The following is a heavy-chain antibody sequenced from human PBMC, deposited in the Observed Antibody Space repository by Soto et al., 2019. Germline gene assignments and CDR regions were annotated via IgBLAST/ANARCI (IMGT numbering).Heavy chain of an antibody. J-gene: IGHJ4*02. CDR2: ISYDGSNK. D-gene: IGHD3-3*01. V-gene: IGHV3-30*18. CDR1: GFTFSSYG. CDR3: AKDQPVYYDFWSGSPDY. Sequence: GGSLRLSCAASGFTFSSYGMHWVRQAPGKGLEWVAVISYDGSNKYYADSVKGRFTISRDNSKNTLYLQMNSLRAEDTAVYYCAKDQPVYYDFWSGSPDYWGQGTLVTVSS.